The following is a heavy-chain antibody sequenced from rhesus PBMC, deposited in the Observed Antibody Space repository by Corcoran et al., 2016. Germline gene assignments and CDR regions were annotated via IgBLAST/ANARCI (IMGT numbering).Heavy chain of an antibody. V-gene: IGHV4-147*01. CDR2: MYGGSGSA. Sequence: QVQLQESGPGLVKPSETLPLTCAVSGASISNNYWSWSRQPPGKGLEWIGYMYGGSGSASYNPSLKSRVTISKDTSKNQFSLKLSSVTAADTAVYYCARGGTLFDYWGQGVMVTVSS. CDR3: ARGGTLFDY. J-gene: IGHJ4*01. CDR1: GASISNNY.